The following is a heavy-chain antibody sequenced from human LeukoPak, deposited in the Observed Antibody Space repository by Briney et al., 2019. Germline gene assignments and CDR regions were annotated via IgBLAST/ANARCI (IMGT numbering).Heavy chain of an antibody. CDR2: IRYDGSNK. V-gene: IGHV3-30*02. J-gene: IGHJ3*02. CDR3: ANGGYDFWSGYPRIDAFDI. D-gene: IGHD3-3*01. Sequence: PGGSLRLSCAASGFTFSSYGMHWVRQAPGKGLEWEAFIRYDGSNKYYADSVKGRFTISRDNSKNTLYLQMNSLRAEDTAVYYCANGGYDFWSGYPRIDAFDIWGQGTMVTVSS. CDR1: GFTFSSYG.